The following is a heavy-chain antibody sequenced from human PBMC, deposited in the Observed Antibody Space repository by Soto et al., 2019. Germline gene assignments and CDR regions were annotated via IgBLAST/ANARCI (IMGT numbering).Heavy chain of an antibody. CDR1: GYTFTNFG. J-gene: IGHJ4*02. Sequence: QVQLVQSGPEVKKPGASVKVSCKTSGYTFTNFGISWVRQAPGQGLEWMGWVTTDKGKTTYAQKFQGRVTMTTDTSTSTAYMQLRSLRSDDTAVYYCATRSPAFDYWGQGTLLTVSS. CDR3: ATRSPAFDY. V-gene: IGHV1-18*01. CDR2: VTTDKGKT.